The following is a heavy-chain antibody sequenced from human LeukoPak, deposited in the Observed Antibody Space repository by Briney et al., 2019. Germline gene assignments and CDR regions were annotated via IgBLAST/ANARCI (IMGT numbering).Heavy chain of an antibody. V-gene: IGHV1-2*02. Sequence: ASVKVSCKASGYTFTSYAMNWVRQAPGQGLEWVGWINPYSGGTNYAQKFQGRVTMTRDMSISTAYMELSRLRSDDTAVYYCARDFDYYDSSDAFDVWGQGTMVTVSS. CDR3: ARDFDYYDSSDAFDV. J-gene: IGHJ3*01. CDR2: INPYSGGT. D-gene: IGHD3-22*01. CDR1: GYTFTSYA.